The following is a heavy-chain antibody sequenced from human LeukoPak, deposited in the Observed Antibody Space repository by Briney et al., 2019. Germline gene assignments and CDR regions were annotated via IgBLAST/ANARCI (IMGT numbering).Heavy chain of an antibody. CDR2: IYYSGST. D-gene: IGHD3-10*01. V-gene: IGHV4-39*01. J-gene: IGHJ4*02. CDR1: GGSISSSSYY. CDR3: ARHDDGSGIY. Sequence: SGTLSLTCTVSGGSISSSSYYWGWIRQPPGKGLEWIGSIYYSGSTYYNPSLKSRVTISVDTSKNQFSLKLSSVTAADTAVYYCARHDDGSGIYWGLGTLVTVSS.